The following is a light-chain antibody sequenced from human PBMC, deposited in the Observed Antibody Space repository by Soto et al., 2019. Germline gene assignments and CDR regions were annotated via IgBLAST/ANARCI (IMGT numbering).Light chain of an antibody. V-gene: IGKV3-15*01. CDR2: GAS. CDR1: QSVSSN. Sequence: EIVMTQSPSTLSVSPWERATLSFRASQSVSSNLAWYQQKPGQAPRLLIYGASTRATGIPARFSGSGSGTDFTLTISSLQSEDFAVYYCQQYNNWPWTFGQGTKVDIK. J-gene: IGKJ1*01. CDR3: QQYNNWPWT.